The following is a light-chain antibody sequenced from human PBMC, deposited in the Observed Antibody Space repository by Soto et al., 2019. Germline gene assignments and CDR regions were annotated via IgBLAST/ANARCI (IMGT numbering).Light chain of an antibody. J-gene: IGKJ4*01. CDR3: QQFNVYQLT. CDR1: QGIRDF. Sequence: DIQLTQSPSFLSASVGDRVTITCRASQGIRDFLAWYQQKPGKAPKLLIYAASTLHPGVPTRFSGLASGTEFNLTINNLQPADSATYSCQQFNVYQLTFGGGTKVEIK. CDR2: AAS. V-gene: IGKV1-9*01.